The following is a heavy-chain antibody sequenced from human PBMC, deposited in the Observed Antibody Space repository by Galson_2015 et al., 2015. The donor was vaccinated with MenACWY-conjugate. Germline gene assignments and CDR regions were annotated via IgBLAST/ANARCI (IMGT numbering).Heavy chain of an antibody. J-gene: IGHJ4*02. Sequence: CAISGDSVSSNSVAWNWIRQSPARGFEWLGRTYYSSKWYNDYATSVKSRITIKSDTTKNEFSLHLKSVTPDDTAVYYCAREGSRIWYEIDCWGQGTLVTVSS. D-gene: IGHD6-13*01. CDR3: AREGSRIWYEIDC. CDR1: GDSVSSNSVA. V-gene: IGHV6-1*01. CDR2: TYYSSKWYN.